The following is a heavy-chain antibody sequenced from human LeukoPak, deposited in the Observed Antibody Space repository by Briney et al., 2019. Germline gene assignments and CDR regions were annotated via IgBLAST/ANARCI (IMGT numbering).Heavy chain of an antibody. J-gene: IGHJ4*02. Sequence: EAGGSLRLSCGASGFIVSSYWMSWVRQAPGKGLEWVTNIKQDGSEKNYVDSVKGRFTFSRDNAKNSLYLQMNSLRAEDTAVYYCARDLEGYWGQGTLVTVSS. V-gene: IGHV3-7*01. CDR1: GFIVSSYW. CDR2: IKQDGSEK. CDR3: ARDLEGY.